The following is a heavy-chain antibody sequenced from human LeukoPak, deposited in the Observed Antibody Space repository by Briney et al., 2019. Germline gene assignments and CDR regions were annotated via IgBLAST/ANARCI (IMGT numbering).Heavy chain of an antibody. V-gene: IGHV4-39*01. CDR2: IYYSGST. CDR1: GGSISSSSYY. D-gene: IGHD3-9*01. J-gene: IGHJ3*02. CDR3: ARLKSDTPGDILTGYKRRPSGAFDI. Sequence: KPSETLSLTCTVSGGSISSSSYYWGWIRQPPGKGLEWIGSIYYSGSTYYNPSLKSRVTISVDTSKNQFSLKLSSVTAADTAVYYCARLKSDTPGDILTGYKRRPSGAFDIWGQGTMVTVSS.